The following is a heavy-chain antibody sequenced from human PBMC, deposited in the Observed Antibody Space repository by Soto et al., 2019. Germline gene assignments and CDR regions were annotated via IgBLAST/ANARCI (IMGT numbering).Heavy chain of an antibody. Sequence: LSLTCAVSGGSITSANWWTWVRQPPGGGLEWIGEISHSGITNYKASLKSRVTMSVDKTKNDVSLKLTSVTAADTAVYYCARVLRGWFDPWGQGTPVTVSS. CDR2: ISHSGIT. CDR3: ARVLRGWFDP. V-gene: IGHV4-4*02. CDR1: GGSITSANW. J-gene: IGHJ5*02.